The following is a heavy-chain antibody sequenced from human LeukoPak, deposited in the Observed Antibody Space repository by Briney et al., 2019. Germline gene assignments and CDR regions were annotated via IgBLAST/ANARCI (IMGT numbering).Heavy chain of an antibody. CDR2: IYYSGST. J-gene: IGHJ5*02. CDR3: ARGGTTVTPGLLWFDP. Sequence: SETLSLTCTVSGGSISSYFWSWIRQPPGKGLEWIGYIYYSGSTKYNPSLKSRVTISVDTSKNQFSLKLSSVTAADTAVYYCARGGTTVTPGLLWFDPWGQGTLVTVSS. D-gene: IGHD4-17*01. V-gene: IGHV4-59*01. CDR1: GGSISSYF.